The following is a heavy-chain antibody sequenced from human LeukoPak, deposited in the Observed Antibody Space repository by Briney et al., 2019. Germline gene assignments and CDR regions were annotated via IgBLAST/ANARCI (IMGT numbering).Heavy chain of an antibody. CDR1: GFTFSTYA. CDR3: ARDPFEH. V-gene: IGHV3-7*01. CDR2: IKQGGSEK. J-gene: IGHJ4*02. Sequence: PGGSLRLSCAASGFTFSTYAMTWVRQAPGKGLEWVASIKQGGSEKFYVDSVKGRFTMSRDNAENSLYLQMSSLRVEDTAVYYCARDPFEHWGQGTLVTVSS.